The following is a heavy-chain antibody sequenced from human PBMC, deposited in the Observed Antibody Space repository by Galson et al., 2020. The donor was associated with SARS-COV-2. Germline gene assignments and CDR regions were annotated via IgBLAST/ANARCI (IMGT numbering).Heavy chain of an antibody. V-gene: IGHV3-53*04. J-gene: IGHJ4*02. D-gene: IGHD4-17*01. CDR1: GFTVSSNY. CDR2: IYSGGST. Sequence: QAGGSLRLTCAASGFTVSSNYMSWVRQAPGKGLAWVSVIYSGGSTYYADSVKGRFTISRHNSKNTLYLQMNSLRAEDTAVYYCARSYGDFYFDYWGQGTLVTVSS. CDR3: ARSYGDFYFDY.